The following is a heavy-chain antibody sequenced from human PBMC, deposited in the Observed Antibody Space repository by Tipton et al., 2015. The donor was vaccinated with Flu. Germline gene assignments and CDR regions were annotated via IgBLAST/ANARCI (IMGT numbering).Heavy chain of an antibody. V-gene: IGHV4-59*12. CDR3: AREGDSSGHDAFDI. D-gene: IGHD3-22*01. CDR2: IYYRGST. J-gene: IGHJ3*02. CDR1: GGSISSYY. Sequence: TLSLTCTVSGGSISSYYLSCIRQPPGKGLVWIVYIYYRGSTNYNPPLKSRVTISVDTSTNQFSLKLSSVTAADTAVYYCAREGDSSGHDAFDIWGQGTMVTVSS.